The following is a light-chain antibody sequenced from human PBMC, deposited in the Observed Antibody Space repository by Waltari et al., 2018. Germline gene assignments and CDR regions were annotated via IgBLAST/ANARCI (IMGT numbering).Light chain of an antibody. CDR1: SSEIGSYNR. J-gene: IGLJ2*01. CDR2: EVS. Sequence: QSALTQPPPVSGSPGQSVTISCTGDSSEIGSYNRVSWYQQPPGTAPKLLIYEVSNRRSGVPDRFSGSKSGNTASLTISGLQAEDAADYYCTFYTSASTLLFGGGTKLTVL. V-gene: IGLV2-18*01. CDR3: TFYTSASTLL.